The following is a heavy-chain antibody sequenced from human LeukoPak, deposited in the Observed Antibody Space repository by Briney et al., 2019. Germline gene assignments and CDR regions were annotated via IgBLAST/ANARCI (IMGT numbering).Heavy chain of an antibody. CDR1: GFTFRSYD. Sequence: PGGSLRLSCAASGFTFRSYDMHWVRQVTGKGLEWVSGIGTGGDPYYPGSAKGRFTISRENAKNSLYLQVNSPRAGDTAVYYCARGGGDRLGGTFDIWGQGTMVTVSS. CDR2: IGTGGDP. D-gene: IGHD2-21*01. V-gene: IGHV3-13*05. J-gene: IGHJ3*02. CDR3: ARGGGDRLGGTFDI.